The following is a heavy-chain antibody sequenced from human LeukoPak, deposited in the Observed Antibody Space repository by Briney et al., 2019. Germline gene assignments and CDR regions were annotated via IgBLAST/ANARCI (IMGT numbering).Heavy chain of an antibody. CDR2: IYHSGST. Sequence: SETLSLTCAVSGGSISSGGYSWSWIRQPPGKGLEWIGYIYHSGSTYYNPSLKSRVTISVDTSKNQFSLKLSSVTAADTAVYYCARLGHYYDSSGYYSPFDYWGQGTLVTVSS. D-gene: IGHD3-22*01. V-gene: IGHV4-30-2*03. CDR3: ARLGHYYDSSGYYSPFDY. CDR1: GGSISSGGYS. J-gene: IGHJ4*02.